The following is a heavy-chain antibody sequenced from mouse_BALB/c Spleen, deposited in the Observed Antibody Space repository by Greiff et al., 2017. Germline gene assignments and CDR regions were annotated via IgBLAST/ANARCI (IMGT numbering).Heavy chain of an antibody. Sequence: EVKLVESGGGLVKPGGSLKLSCAASGFTFSSYTMSWVRQTPEKRLEWVATISSGGSYTYYPDSVKGRFTISRDNAKNTLYLQMSSLKSEDTAMYYCTRDTVVGAMDYWGQGTSVTVSS. J-gene: IGHJ4*01. CDR2: ISSGGSYT. D-gene: IGHD1-1*01. CDR1: GFTFSSYT. V-gene: IGHV5-6-4*01. CDR3: TRDTVVGAMDY.